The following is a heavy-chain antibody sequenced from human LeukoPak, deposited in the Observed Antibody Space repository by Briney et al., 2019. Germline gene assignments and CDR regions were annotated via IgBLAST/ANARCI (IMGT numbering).Heavy chain of an antibody. CDR2: ISGSGGST. CDR1: GFTFSSYA. Sequence: PGGSLRLSCAASGFTFSSYAMSWVRQAPGKGLEWVSAISGSGGSTYYADSVKGRFTISRDNSKNTLYLQMNSLRAEDTAVYYCAKDRPYIVVEPAATLMDVWGKGTTVTVSS. J-gene: IGHJ6*03. V-gene: IGHV3-23*01. CDR3: AKDRPYIVVEPAATLMDV. D-gene: IGHD2-2*01.